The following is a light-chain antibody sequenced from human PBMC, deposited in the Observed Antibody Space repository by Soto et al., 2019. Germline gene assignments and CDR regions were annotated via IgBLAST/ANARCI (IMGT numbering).Light chain of an antibody. CDR2: DVS. Sequence: QSALTQPASVSGSPGPSITISCTGTSSDVGGYNYVSWYQQHPGKAPKLMIYDVSNRPSGVSNRFSGSKSGNTASLTISGLQAEDEADYYCSSYTSSSTLVVFGGGTKLPVL. V-gene: IGLV2-14*01. J-gene: IGLJ2*01. CDR1: SSDVGGYNY. CDR3: SSYTSSSTLVV.